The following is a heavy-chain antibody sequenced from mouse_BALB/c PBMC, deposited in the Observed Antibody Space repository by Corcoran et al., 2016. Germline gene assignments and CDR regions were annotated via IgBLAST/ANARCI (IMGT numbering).Heavy chain of an antibody. CDR1: GFTFTNYW. D-gene: IGHD4-1*01. Sequence: QVQLQQSGAELMKPGASVKISCKSTGFTFTNYWIEWIKQRPGHGLEWIGEIFPRSGSTNYNENFKGKATFTADTSSNTAYMQLSSLTSEDSAVYYCARNWDWFFCVWGAGTTVTVSS. CDR2: IFPRSGST. V-gene: IGHV1-9*01. J-gene: IGHJ1*01. CDR3: ARNWDWFFCV.